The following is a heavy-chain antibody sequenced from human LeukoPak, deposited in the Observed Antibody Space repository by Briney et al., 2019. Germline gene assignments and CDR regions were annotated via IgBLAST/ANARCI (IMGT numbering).Heavy chain of an antibody. CDR1: GYSFTTYW. CDR3: ARGGSGWFHNYDY. V-gene: IGHV5-51*01. J-gene: IGHJ4*02. CDR2: IYPGDSDT. Sequence: ESLKISCKGSGYSFTTYWIVWVRQMPGKGLEWMGIIYPGDSDTRYSPSFQGQVTISVDKSISTAFLQWSSLKASDTALYYCARGGSGWFHNYDYWGQGTLVTVSS. D-gene: IGHD6-19*01.